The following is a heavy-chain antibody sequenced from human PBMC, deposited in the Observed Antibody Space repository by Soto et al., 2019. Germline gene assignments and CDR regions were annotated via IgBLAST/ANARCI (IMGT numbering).Heavy chain of an antibody. CDR2: INPNSGGT. D-gene: IGHD2-2*01. CDR1: GYTFPGYY. V-gene: IGHV1-2*02. Sequence: ASVKVSCKASGYTFPGYYMHWVRQAPGQGLEWIGWINPNSGGTNYAQKFQGRVTMTRDTSISTAYMELSRLRADDTAVYYCAKIVVVPAANYCYYYGMDVWGQGTTVTVSS. CDR3: AKIVVVPAANYCYYYGMDV. J-gene: IGHJ6*02.